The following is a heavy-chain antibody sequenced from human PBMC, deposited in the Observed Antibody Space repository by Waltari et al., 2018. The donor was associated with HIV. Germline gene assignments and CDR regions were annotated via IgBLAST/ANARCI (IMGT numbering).Heavy chain of an antibody. Sequence: VQSGPEVIKPGSSVKVSCKSSGDTFGKYAIAWVRQATGQGLEWKGRIVPSLGLTTYGDKFQGRVTITADVSTTTAYMGLNSLKSEDTAMFYCAVGGADYVSPLDFWGQGTLVTVSS. D-gene: IGHD4-17*01. CDR2: IVPSLGLT. J-gene: IGHJ4*02. CDR3: AVGGADYVSPLDF. CDR1: GDTFGKYA. V-gene: IGHV1-69*04.